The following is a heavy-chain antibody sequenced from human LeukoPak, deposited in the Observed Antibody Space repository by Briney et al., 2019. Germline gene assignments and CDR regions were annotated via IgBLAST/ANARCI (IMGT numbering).Heavy chain of an antibody. CDR1: GVPFSNYY. D-gene: IGHD6-19*01. V-gene: IGHV4-34*01. Sequence: SETLSLTCAVSGVPFSNYYWSWVRQSPRQGLERIGEINHSGYTNYNPSPKSRVTMSIDTSKNQFSLMLTSVTAADTGVYYCTRAVAGHPDWGQGTLVTVSS. CDR2: INHSGYT. CDR3: TRAVAGHPD. J-gene: IGHJ4*02.